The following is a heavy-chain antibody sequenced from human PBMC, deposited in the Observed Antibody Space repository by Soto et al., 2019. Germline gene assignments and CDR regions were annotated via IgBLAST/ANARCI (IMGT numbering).Heavy chain of an antibody. CDR1: GGSISDYY. V-gene: IGHV4-59*01. J-gene: IGHJ4*02. Sequence: SETLPLTGTVSGGSISDYYWSCIRQPPGKGLEWIGYIFYSGSTNYNPSLKSRVTISVDTGRNQCCLKLSSVADADTAVYYCPRRASWLFDYWGQGTLVTVSS. CDR3: PRRASWLFDY. D-gene: IGHD6-13*01. CDR2: IFYSGST.